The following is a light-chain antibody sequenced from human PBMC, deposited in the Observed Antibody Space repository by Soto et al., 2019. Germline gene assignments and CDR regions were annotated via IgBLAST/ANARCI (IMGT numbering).Light chain of an antibody. J-gene: IGKJ2*01. V-gene: IGKV3-15*01. CDR3: QQYNKWPYT. Sequence: EIVMTQSPVALSVSPGESAALSCRASQSVGRNFAWYQQRPGQAPRDLIYGTSTRATGVPDRFSGSGSGTDFTLTISSLQSEDFAVYYCQQYNKWPYTFGQGTRLEIK. CDR2: GTS. CDR1: QSVGRN.